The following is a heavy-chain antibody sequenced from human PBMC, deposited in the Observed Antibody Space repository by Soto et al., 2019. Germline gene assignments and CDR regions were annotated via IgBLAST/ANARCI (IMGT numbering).Heavy chain of an antibody. CDR2: ISYDGSNK. J-gene: IGHJ3*02. CDR3: ARPRIAAAGTYDAFDI. D-gene: IGHD6-13*01. V-gene: IGHV3-30*03. Sequence: GGSLRLSCAASGFTFSSYGMHWVRQAPGKGLEWVAVISYDGSNKYYADSVKGRFTISRDNSKNTLYLQMNSLRAEDTAVYYCARPRIAAAGTYDAFDIWGQGTMVT. CDR1: GFTFSSYG.